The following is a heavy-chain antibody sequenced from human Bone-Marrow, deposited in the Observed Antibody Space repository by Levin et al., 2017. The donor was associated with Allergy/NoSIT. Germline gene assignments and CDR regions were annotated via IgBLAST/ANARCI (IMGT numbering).Heavy chain of an antibody. CDR2: INWNSKTI. Sequence: GGSLRLSCAASGFKFDDYAMHWVRQAPGKGLEWVSGINWNSKTIDYADSVRGRFTISRDNAKNSLYLHMSSLRPEDTALYYCSKELLPSVFWGSLPFDYWGRGTLVTVSS. CDR3: SKELLPSVFWGSLPFDY. CDR1: GFKFDDYA. V-gene: IGHV3-9*01. D-gene: IGHD2-15*01. J-gene: IGHJ4*02.